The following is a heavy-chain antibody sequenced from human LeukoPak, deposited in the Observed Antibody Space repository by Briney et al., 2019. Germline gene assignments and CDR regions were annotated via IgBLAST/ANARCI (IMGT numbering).Heavy chain of an antibody. CDR1: GYSFTNYW. CDR2: IYPGDSDT. CDR3: ARYYYHSGTYYNLDY. Sequence: GESLKISCKASGYSFTNYWIGWVRQMPGKGLEWMGIIYPGDSDTRYSPSFQGQVTISADKSISTAYLQWSSLKAPDTAMYYCARYYYHSGTYYNLDYWGQGTLVTVSS. V-gene: IGHV5-51*01. D-gene: IGHD3-22*01. J-gene: IGHJ4*02.